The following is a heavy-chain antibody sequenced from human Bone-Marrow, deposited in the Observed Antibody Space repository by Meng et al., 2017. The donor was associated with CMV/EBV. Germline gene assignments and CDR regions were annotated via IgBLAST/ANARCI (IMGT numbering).Heavy chain of an antibody. J-gene: IGHJ4*02. D-gene: IGHD2-21*01. CDR3: ARAYCGDNCPPGGY. Sequence: ASVKVSCKASGYTFTNYYIYWMRQAPGQGLEWVGWINPKSGGTRYAQTFQGRVTLTRDTAISTVYMELGSLTSDDTAVYYCARAYCGDNCPPGGYCGQGTLVTVSS. V-gene: IGHV1-2*02. CDR1: GYTFTNYY. CDR2: INPKSGGT.